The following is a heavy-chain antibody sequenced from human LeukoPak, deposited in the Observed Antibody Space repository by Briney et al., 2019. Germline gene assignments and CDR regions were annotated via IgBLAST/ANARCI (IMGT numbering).Heavy chain of an antibody. D-gene: IGHD3-9*01. J-gene: IGHJ4*02. CDR2: ISYDGSIK. CDR1: GFTFSRYG. CDR3: AKVYFDILTGYYRGPNFDY. V-gene: IGHV3-30*18. Sequence: GGSLRLSCAASGFTFSRYGMHWVRQAPGKGLEWAPAISYDGSIKYYADSVKGRFTISRDNSKNTLYLQMDTLRAEDSAVYYCAKVYFDILTGYYRGPNFDYWGQGTLVTVSS.